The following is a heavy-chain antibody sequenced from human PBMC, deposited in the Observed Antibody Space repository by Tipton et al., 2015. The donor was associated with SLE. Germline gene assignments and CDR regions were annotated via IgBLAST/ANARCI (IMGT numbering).Heavy chain of an antibody. CDR3: ARDLYDFWSGYTPSGAMDV. D-gene: IGHD3-3*01. CDR2: IYYSGTT. Sequence: LRLSCSVSGDSIGRSSFYWAWVRQPPGKGLEWIASIYYSGTTYYNPSLKSRVTMAVDTAKNHFSLNLRSVTAADTALYFCARDLYDFWSGYTPSGAMDVWGKGTTVTVSS. V-gene: IGHV4-39*07. J-gene: IGHJ6*03. CDR1: GDSIGRSSFY.